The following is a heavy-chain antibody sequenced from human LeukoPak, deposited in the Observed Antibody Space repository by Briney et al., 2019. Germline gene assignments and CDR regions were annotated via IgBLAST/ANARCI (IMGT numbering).Heavy chain of an antibody. CDR2: INHSGST. J-gene: IGHJ4*02. CDR1: GGSFSGYY. Sequence: SETLSLTCAVYGGSFSGYYWSWIRQPPGKGLEWIGEINHSGSTNYNPSLKSRVTISVDTSKNQFSLKLSSVTAADTAVYYCARTPKYYYDSSGYYYTYYFDYWGQGTLVTVSS. V-gene: IGHV4-34*01. CDR3: ARTPKYYYDSSGYYYTYYFDY. D-gene: IGHD3-22*01.